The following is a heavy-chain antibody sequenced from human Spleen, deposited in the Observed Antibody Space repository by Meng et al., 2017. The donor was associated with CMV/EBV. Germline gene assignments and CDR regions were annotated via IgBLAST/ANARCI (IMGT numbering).Heavy chain of an antibody. Sequence: SGGSIDSSGYYWSWIRQHPGKGLEWIGHIYHSGNTYYNPSLKTRVTISVDTSKNQISLKLNSVTAADTAVYYCAREGGWLQTPYFDFWGQGTLVTVSS. J-gene: IGHJ4*02. CDR3: AREGGWLQTPYFDF. D-gene: IGHD5-24*01. V-gene: IGHV4-31*02. CDR2: IYHSGNT. CDR1: GGSIDSSGYY.